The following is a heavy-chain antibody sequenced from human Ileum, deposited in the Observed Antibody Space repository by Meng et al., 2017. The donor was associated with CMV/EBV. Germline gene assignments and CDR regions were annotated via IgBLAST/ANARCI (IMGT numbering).Heavy chain of an antibody. J-gene: IGHJ4*02. CDR2: ISDSGDTT. D-gene: IGHD5-18*01. V-gene: IGHV3-23*01. Sequence: LCCEVSAFTFSIYGMTWVRQAPGKGLEWVSGISDSGDTTYYADSVKGRFTISRDNSKSTLYLQMDSLRVEDTAIYYCAKSAIVTDPEDWGQGTLVTVSS. CDR1: AFTFSIYG. CDR3: AKSAIVTDPED.